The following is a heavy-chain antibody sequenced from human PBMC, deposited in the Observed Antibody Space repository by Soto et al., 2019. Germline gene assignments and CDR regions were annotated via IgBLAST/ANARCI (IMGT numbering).Heavy chain of an antibody. Sequence: QLQLQESGPGLVKPSETLSLTCTVSGGSISSSSYYWGWIRQPPGKWLEWIGSIYYSGSTYFNPSLKSRVSISVDTSKNQLSLKLSSVPAADTAVYYCERGTMTPLGAVWFDHWGQGTLVTVSS. CDR1: GGSISSSSYY. J-gene: IGHJ5*02. CDR2: IYYSGST. V-gene: IGHV4-39*01. CDR3: ERGTMTPLGAVWFDH. D-gene: IGHD4-17*01.